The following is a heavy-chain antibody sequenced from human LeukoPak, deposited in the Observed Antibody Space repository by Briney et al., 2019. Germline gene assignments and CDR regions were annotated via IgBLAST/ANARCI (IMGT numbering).Heavy chain of an antibody. CDR2: IYYSGST. V-gene: IGHV4-30-4*01. CDR3: AREKSGSYEAADAFDI. D-gene: IGHD1-26*01. Sequence: PSQTLSLTCTVSGGSISSGDYYWSWIRQPPGKGLEWIGYIYYSGSTYYSPSLKSRVTISVDTSKNQFSLKLSSVTAADTAVYYCAREKSGSYEAADAFDIWGQGTMVTVSS. J-gene: IGHJ3*02. CDR1: GGSISSGDYY.